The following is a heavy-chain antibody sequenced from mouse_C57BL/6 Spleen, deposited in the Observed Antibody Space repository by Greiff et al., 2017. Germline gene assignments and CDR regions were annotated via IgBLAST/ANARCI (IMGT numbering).Heavy chain of an antibody. CDR1: GYSFTGYF. CDR2: INPYNGDT. V-gene: IGHV1-20*01. Sequence: VQLKESGPELVKPGDSVKISCKASGYSFTGYFMNWVMQSHGKSLEWIGRINPYNGDTFYNQKFKGKSTFTVDKSSSTAHMELRSLTSEDSAVDYCARGGYGTSYFDYWGPGTPLSFSS. CDR3: ARGGYGTSYFDY. J-gene: IGHJ2*01. D-gene: IGHD1-1*01.